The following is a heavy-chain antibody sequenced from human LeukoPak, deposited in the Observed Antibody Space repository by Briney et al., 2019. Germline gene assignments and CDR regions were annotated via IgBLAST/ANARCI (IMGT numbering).Heavy chain of an antibody. CDR3: ARIITIFGVVTRAFYYMDV. CDR1: GFTFSDYY. J-gene: IGHJ6*03. D-gene: IGHD3-3*01. CDR2: ISSSGSTI. V-gene: IGHV3-11*04. Sequence: PGGSLRPSCAASGFTFSDYYMSWIRQAPGKGLEWVSYISSSGSTIYYADSVKGRFTISGDNAKNSLYLQMNSLRAEDTAVYYCARIITIFGVVTRAFYYMDVWGKGTTVTVSS.